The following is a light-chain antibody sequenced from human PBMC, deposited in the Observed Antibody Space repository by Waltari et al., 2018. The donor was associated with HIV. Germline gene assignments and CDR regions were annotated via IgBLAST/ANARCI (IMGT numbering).Light chain of an antibody. CDR1: RSNIGAGYA. V-gene: IGLV1-40*01. CDR3: QSYDSSLSASV. J-gene: IGLJ2*01. Sequence: QSVLTQPPSVSGAPGQRVTISCTGSRSNIGAGYAVHWYQQLPGTAPKLLIYGNTNRPSGVPDRFSGSKSGTSASLAITGLQAEDEADYYCQSYDSSLSASVFGEGTKLTVL. CDR2: GNT.